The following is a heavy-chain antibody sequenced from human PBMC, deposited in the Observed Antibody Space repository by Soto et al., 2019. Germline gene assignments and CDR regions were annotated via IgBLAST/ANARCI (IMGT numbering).Heavy chain of an antibody. CDR3: ARRIEMATIGGFDY. Sequence: GGSLRLSCAASGFTFSSYSVNWVRQAPGKGLEWVSSISSSSSYIYYADSVKGRFTISRDNAKNSLYLQMNSLRAEDTAVYYCARRIEMATIGGFDYWGQGTLVTVSS. CDR2: ISSSSSYI. CDR1: GFTFSSYS. V-gene: IGHV3-21*01. D-gene: IGHD5-12*01. J-gene: IGHJ4*02.